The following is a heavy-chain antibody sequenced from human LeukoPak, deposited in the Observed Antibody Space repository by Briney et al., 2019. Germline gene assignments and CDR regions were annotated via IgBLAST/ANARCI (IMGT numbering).Heavy chain of an antibody. J-gene: IGHJ6*02. Sequence: ASVKVSCKASGYTFTSYDINWVRQATGQGLEWMGWMNPNSGNTGYAQMFQGRVTMTRNTSISTAYMELSSLRSEDTAVYYCARTRGYSGYDLTYYYYGMDVWGQGTTVTVSS. V-gene: IGHV1-8*01. CDR2: MNPNSGNT. CDR1: GYTFTSYD. D-gene: IGHD5-12*01. CDR3: ARTRGYSGYDLTYYYYGMDV.